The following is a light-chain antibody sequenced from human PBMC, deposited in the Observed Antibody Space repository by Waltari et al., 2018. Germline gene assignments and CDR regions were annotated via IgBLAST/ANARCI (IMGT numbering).Light chain of an antibody. J-gene: IGLJ1*01. CDR3: SSYAHNNHFV. CDR1: NSDVGAYNY. CDR2: EVT. V-gene: IGLV2-8*01. Sequence: QSVLTQPPSATGSPGQSVTISCTGTNSDVGAYNYVSWYQQHPGKVPKPLIYEVTKRPSGVPDRFSGSKSGNTASLTVSGLQADDEADYYCSSYAHNNHFVFGTGTKVTVL.